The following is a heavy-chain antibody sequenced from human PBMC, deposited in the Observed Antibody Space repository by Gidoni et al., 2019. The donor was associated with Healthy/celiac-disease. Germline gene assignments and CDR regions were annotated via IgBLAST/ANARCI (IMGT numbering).Heavy chain of an antibody. CDR3: ARAPPLQYYFDY. V-gene: IGHV1-3*01. J-gene: IGHJ4*02. CDR1: GNTFTSYG. Sequence: QVQLVQSGAEVKKPGASVTGSCKESGNTFTSYGMHCVRQAPGQRLEWMGWTNAGNGNAEYSQERLGRVTNTSDTSASTAYMELSSVRSEVTAWYYCARAPPLQYYFDYWGQGTLVTVSS. CDR2: TNAGNGNA.